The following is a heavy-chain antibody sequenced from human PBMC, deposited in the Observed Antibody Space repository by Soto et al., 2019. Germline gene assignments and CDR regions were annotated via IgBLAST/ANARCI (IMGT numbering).Heavy chain of an antibody. CDR2: MNPNSGNT. CDR1: GYTFTSYD. J-gene: IGHJ6*02. V-gene: IGHV1-8*01. D-gene: IGHD4-4*01. CDR3: ASKNDYMRWDYYGMDV. Sequence: GASVKLSCKASGYTFTSYDINWVRQATGQGLEWMGWMNPNSGNTGYAQKFQGRVTMTRNTSISTAYMELSSLRSEDTAVYYCASKNDYMRWDYYGMDVWGQGSTVTVSS.